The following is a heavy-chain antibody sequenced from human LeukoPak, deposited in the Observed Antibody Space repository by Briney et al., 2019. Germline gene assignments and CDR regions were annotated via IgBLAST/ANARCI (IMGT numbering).Heavy chain of an antibody. J-gene: IGHJ4*02. CDR1: GFTVSSNY. Sequence: PGGSLRLSCAASGFTVSSNYMSWVRQAPGKGLEWVANIKEDGSDKYYVDSVKGRFTISKDNAKNSLYLQMNSLRGEDTAVYYCARDSPGYGGYDFGWGQGTLVTVSS. CDR2: IKEDGSDK. D-gene: IGHD5-12*01. CDR3: ARDSPGYGGYDFG. V-gene: IGHV3-7*04.